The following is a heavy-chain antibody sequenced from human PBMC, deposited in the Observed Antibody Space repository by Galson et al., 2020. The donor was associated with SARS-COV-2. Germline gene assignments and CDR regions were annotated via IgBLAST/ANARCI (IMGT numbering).Heavy chain of an antibody. J-gene: IGHJ2*01. V-gene: IGHV4-38-2*01. CDR3: ARQGVNMIVLVTVPGWFFDL. Sequence: SETLSLTCAVSGYSVSTTNYWGWVRLAPGKGLEWIGSIYPNGRTYYNPSLESRVTISADTSRNQFSLTMASVTAADTAFYYCARQGVNMIVLVTVPGWFFDLWGRGTLVTVSS. CDR2: IYPNGRT. CDR1: GYSVSTTNY. D-gene: IGHD2-21*02.